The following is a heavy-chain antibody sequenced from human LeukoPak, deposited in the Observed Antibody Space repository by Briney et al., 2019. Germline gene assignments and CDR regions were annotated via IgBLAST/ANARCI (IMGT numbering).Heavy chain of an antibody. Sequence: PGGSLRLSCAASGFTFSSYWMHWVRQAPGKGLVWVSRINSDGSSTSYADSVKGRFAVSRDNSKNTLYLQMNNLRVEDTAVYHCARDRSQHYFDYWGQGALVTVSS. CDR3: ARDRSQHYFDY. V-gene: IGHV3-74*01. CDR1: GFTFSSYW. D-gene: IGHD5-18*01. CDR2: INSDGSST. J-gene: IGHJ4*02.